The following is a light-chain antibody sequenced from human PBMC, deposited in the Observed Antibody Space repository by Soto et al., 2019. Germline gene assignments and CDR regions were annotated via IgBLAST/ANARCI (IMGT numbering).Light chain of an antibody. Sequence: EIVLTQSPGTLSLSPGERATLSCRASQSVSSSSLAWYQQKPGQAPRLLISGVSSRAADIPDRFSGSGSGTDFTLTINRLEPEDFAVYYCQQYDSPPRTFGQGTKVDIK. CDR2: GVS. CDR1: QSVSSSS. V-gene: IGKV3-20*01. CDR3: QQYDSPPRT. J-gene: IGKJ1*01.